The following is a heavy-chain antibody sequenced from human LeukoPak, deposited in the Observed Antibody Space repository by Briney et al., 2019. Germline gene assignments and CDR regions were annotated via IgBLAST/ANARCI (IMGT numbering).Heavy chain of an antibody. CDR3: AKRYCSSTGCFYYFDY. V-gene: IGHV3-23*01. Sequence: GGSLRLSCAASGFTFSSYSMNWVRQAPGKGLEWVSGISPSGDITYYADSVKGRFTISRDNSKNTLYLQMNSLRAEDTAVYYCAKRYCSSTGCFYYFDYWGQGTLVTVSS. D-gene: IGHD2-2*01. J-gene: IGHJ4*02. CDR1: GFTFSSYS. CDR2: ISPSGDIT.